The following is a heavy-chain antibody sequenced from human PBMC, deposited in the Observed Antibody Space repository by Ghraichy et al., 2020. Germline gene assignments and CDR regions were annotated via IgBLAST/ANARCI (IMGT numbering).Heavy chain of an antibody. CDR3: ARESSYNSGNFDC. CDR2: INRNGGRT. J-gene: IGHJ4*02. V-gene: IGHV3-64*01. D-gene: IGHD3-10*01. Sequence: GGSLRLSCAASGFTFSSYAMHWVRQAPGKGLEFVLSINRNGGRTYYANSVKGRFTISRDNSKDTLYLQVGSLRAEDMAVYYCARESSYNSGNFDCWGQGTLVTVSS. CDR1: GFTFSSYA.